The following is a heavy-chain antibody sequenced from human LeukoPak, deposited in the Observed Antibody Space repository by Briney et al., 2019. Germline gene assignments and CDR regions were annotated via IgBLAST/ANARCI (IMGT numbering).Heavy chain of an antibody. D-gene: IGHD1-7*01. Sequence: GASVKVSCKASGGTFSSYAISWVRQAPGQGLEWMGRIIPIFGIANYAQKFQGRVTITADKSTSTAYMELSSLRSEDTAVYYCARGWNSNAFDIWGQGTMVTVSS. CDR1: GGTFSSYA. J-gene: IGHJ3*02. CDR2: IIPIFGIA. V-gene: IGHV1-69*04. CDR3: ARGWNSNAFDI.